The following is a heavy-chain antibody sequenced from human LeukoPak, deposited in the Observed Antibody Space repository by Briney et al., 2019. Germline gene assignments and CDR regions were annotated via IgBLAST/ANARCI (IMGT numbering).Heavy chain of an antibody. Sequence: WETLSLTCTVSGGSISSYYWSWIRQSAGKGLEWIGRIYTSGSTDYNPSLKSRVTMSVDTSKNQFSLKLSSVTAADTAMYYCARNGGSGTYYDGSFDYWGQGTLVTVSS. CDR3: ARNGGSGTYYDGSFDY. D-gene: IGHD1-26*01. V-gene: IGHV4-4*07. CDR1: GGSISSYY. J-gene: IGHJ4*02. CDR2: IYTSGST.